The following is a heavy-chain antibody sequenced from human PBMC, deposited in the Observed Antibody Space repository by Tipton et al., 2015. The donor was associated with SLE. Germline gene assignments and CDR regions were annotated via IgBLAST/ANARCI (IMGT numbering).Heavy chain of an antibody. CDR1: GGSISSHY. D-gene: IGHD2-15*01. CDR3: AGAWQGYCSGGTCYVLDY. CDR2: ISNSETT. J-gene: IGHJ4*02. V-gene: IGHV4-59*11. Sequence: TLSLTCTVSGGSISSHYWSWIRQAPGQGLEWIGYISNSETTNYNPSLKSRVTISVDTSKNQFSLKLRSVTAADTAVYYCAGAWQGYCSGGTCYVLDYWGQRTLVTVSS.